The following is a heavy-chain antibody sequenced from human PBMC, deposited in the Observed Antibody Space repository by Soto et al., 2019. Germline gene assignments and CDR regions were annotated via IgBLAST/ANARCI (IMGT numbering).Heavy chain of an antibody. CDR3: TTDLGRRGSYYGDY. D-gene: IGHD3-22*01. CDR2: LKSKTDGGTT. Sequence: EVQLVESGGGLVKPGGSLRLSCVASGFTFSNAWMRWVRQAPGKGLEWGGRLKSKTDGGTTDYAAPVKGRFTISRDFSKNTLYLQMNSLKIEDTAVYYCTTDLGRRGSYYGDYWGQGPLVTVSS. CDR1: GFTFSNAW. V-gene: IGHV3-15*01. J-gene: IGHJ4*02.